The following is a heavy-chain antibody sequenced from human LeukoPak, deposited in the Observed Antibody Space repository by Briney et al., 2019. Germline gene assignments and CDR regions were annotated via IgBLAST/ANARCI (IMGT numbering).Heavy chain of an antibody. CDR2: IYTSGST. D-gene: IGHD4-11*01. J-gene: IGHJ4*02. V-gene: IGHV4-61*02. Sequence: PSETLSLTCTVSGGSISSSSYYWGWIRQPAGKGLEWIGRIYTSGSTNYNPSLKSRVTMSVDTSKNQFSLKLSSVTAADTAVYYCARVDYSKTFDYWGQGTLVTVSS. CDR3: ARVDYSKTFDY. CDR1: GGSISSSSYY.